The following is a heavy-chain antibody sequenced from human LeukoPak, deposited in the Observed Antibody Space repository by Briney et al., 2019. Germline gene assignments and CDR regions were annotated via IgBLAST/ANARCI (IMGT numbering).Heavy chain of an antibody. J-gene: IGHJ4*02. D-gene: IGHD3-9*01. CDR3: TTPGTYYDILTGYPLTRF. CDR1: GFTFSNVW. CDR2: IKSKADGGTT. Sequence: GGSLRLPCAASGFTFSNVWMSWVRQAPGKGLEWVGRIKSKADGGTTDYAAPVKGRFTISRDDSKNTLYLQMNSLKTEDTAVYFCTTPGTYYDILTGYPLTRFWGQGTLVTVSS. V-gene: IGHV3-15*01.